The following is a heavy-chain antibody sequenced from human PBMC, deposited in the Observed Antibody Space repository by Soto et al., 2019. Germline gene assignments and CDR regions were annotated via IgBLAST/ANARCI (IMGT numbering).Heavy chain of an antibody. CDR3: ARARPRYYYDSSGYRGGAFDI. Sequence: QVQLQQWGAGLLKHSETLSLTCAVYGGSFSGYYWSWIRQPPGKGLEWIGEINHSGSTNYNPYLKSRVTISVDPSKNQVSLKLSSVTAADTAVYYCARARPRYYYDSSGYRGGAFDIWGQGTMVTVSS. J-gene: IGHJ3*02. CDR2: INHSGST. V-gene: IGHV4-34*01. D-gene: IGHD3-22*01. CDR1: GGSFSGYY.